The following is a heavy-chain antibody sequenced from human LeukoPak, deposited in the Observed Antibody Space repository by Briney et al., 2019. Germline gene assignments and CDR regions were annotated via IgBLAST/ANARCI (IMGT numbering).Heavy chain of an antibody. CDR1: GFTFSSYG. Sequence: GRSLRLSCAASGFTFSSYGMHWVRQAPGKGLEWVAVISYDGSNKYYADSVKGRFTISRDNSKNTLYLQMNSLRAEDTAVYYCAKDYDFWSGNYFDYWGQGTLVTVSS. D-gene: IGHD3-3*01. J-gene: IGHJ4*02. CDR2: ISYDGSNK. V-gene: IGHV3-30*18. CDR3: AKDYDFWSGNYFDY.